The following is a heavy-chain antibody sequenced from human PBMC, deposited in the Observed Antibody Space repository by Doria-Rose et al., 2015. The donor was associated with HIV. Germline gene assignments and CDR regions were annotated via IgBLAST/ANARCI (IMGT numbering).Heavy chain of an antibody. CDR1: GVSLSSPGMG. Sequence: SGPVLVKPTETLTLTCTVSGVSLSSPGMGVSWIRQPPVQALEWLANIFSDVESSYKTSLKSRLTISRCTSKSQVVLTMTDMDPVNTATYYCARIKSSRWYHKYYFDFWGQGTLVIVSA. CDR3: ARIKSSRWYHKYYFDF. D-gene: IGHD6-13*01. V-gene: IGHV2-26*01. CDR2: IFSDVES. J-gene: IGHJ4*02.